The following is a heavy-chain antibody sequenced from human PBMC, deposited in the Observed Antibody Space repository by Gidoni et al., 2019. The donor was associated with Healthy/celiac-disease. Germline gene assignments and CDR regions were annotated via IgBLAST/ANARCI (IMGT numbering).Heavy chain of an antibody. Sequence: EVQLVETGGGLVKPGGSLRRSCAASGFTFSRYSMNWVRQAPGQGLEWVSSISSSSSYIYYADSVKGRFTISRDNAKNSLYLQMNSLRAEDTAVYYCASLGMATTQRDYWGQGTLVTVSS. CDR3: ASLGMATTQRDY. J-gene: IGHJ4*02. V-gene: IGHV3-21*01. CDR1: GFTFSRYS. CDR2: ISSSSSYI. D-gene: IGHD3-16*01.